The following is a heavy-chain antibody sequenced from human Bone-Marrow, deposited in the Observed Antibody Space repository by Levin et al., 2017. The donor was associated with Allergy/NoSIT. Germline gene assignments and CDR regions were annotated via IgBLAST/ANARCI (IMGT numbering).Heavy chain of an antibody. Sequence: ASVKVSCAASGFTFSNYAMSWVRQAPGRGLDWVSVITGGGTSTYFADSVKGRFTISRDNSKNTVYLQMNSLRAEDTAVYYCARILGTRPFWFDPWGQGTLVTVSS. CDR3: ARILGTRPFWFDP. CDR2: ITGGGTST. CDR1: GFTFSNYA. J-gene: IGHJ5*02. V-gene: IGHV3-23*01. D-gene: IGHD2-8*02.